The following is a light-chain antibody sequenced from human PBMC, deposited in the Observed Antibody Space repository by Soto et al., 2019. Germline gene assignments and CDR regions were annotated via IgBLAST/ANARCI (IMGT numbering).Light chain of an antibody. Sequence: QSALTQPAPVSGSPGQSITISCTGTSSDVGSYVSWYQQHPGKAPKLIIYEGNERPSGVSNRFSGSKSANTASLTISGLQAEDEGDYYCCSFAGSSTYTWVFGGGTKVTVL. CDR1: SSDVGSY. CDR2: EGN. V-gene: IGLV2-23*01. CDR3: CSFAGSSTYTWV. J-gene: IGLJ3*02.